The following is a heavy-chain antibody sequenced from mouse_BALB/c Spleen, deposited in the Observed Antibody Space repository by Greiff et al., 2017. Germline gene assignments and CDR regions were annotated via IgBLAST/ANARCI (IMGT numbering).Heavy chain of an antibody. CDR2: ISDGGSYT. CDR3: ARPYYRYDPAWFAY. Sequence: EVQVVESGGGLVKPGGSLKLSCAASGFTFSDYYMYWVRQTPEKRLEWVATISDGGSYTYYPDSVKGRFTISRDNAKNNLYLQMSSLKSEDTAMYYCARPYYRYDPAWFAYWGQGTLVTVSA. V-gene: IGHV5-4*02. CDR1: GFTFSDYY. J-gene: IGHJ3*01. D-gene: IGHD2-14*01.